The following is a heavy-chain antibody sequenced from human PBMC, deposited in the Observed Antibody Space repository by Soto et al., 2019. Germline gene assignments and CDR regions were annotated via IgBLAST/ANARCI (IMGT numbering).Heavy chain of an antibody. CDR3: ARGQPPLYYDSSPDAFDI. Sequence: GGSLRLSCAASGFTFSSYDMHWVRQATGKGLEWVSAIGTAGDTYYPGSVKGRFTISRENAKNSLYLQMNSLRAEDTAVYYCARGQPPLYYDSSPDAFDIWGQGTMVTVSS. D-gene: IGHD3-22*01. CDR1: GFTFSSYD. J-gene: IGHJ3*02. CDR2: IGTAGDT. V-gene: IGHV3-13*01.